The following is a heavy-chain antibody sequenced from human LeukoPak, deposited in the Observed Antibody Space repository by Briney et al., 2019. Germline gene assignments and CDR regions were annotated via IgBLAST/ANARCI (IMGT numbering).Heavy chain of an antibody. CDR2: IIPIFGTA. CDR1: RGTFSSYA. D-gene: IGHD3-10*01. Sequence: SVKVSCRASRGTFSSYAISWVRQAPGQGLEWMGRIIPIFGTANYAQKFQGRVTITTDESTSTAYMELSSLRSEDTAVYYCARDFYGSGIPAEYYFDYWGQGTLVTVSS. J-gene: IGHJ4*02. V-gene: IGHV1-69*05. CDR3: ARDFYGSGIPAEYYFDY.